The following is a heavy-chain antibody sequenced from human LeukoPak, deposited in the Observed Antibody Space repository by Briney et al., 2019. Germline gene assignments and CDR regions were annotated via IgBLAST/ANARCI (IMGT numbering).Heavy chain of an antibody. Sequence: GGSLRLSCSAFGFTFRGFWMSWVRQAPGKGLEWVSSISSSSSYIYYADSVKGRFTISRDNAKNSLYLQMNSLRAEDTAVYYCARVFPGGDAFDIWGQGTMVTVSS. CDR2: ISSSSSYI. D-gene: IGHD3-10*01. J-gene: IGHJ3*02. V-gene: IGHV3-21*01. CDR1: GFTFRGFW. CDR3: ARVFPGGDAFDI.